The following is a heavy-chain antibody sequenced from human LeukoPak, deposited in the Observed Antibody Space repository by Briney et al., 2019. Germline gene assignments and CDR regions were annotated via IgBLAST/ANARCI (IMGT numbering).Heavy chain of an antibody. J-gene: IGHJ3*02. CDR2: INPNSGGT. D-gene: IGHD1-26*01. Sequence: ASVKVSCKASGYTFTGYYMHWVRQAPGQGLEWMGWINPNSGGTNYAQKFQGRVTMTRDTSISTAYMELSRLRSDDTAVYYCARGGRIVGATDDAFDIWGQGTMVTVSS. V-gene: IGHV1-2*02. CDR1: GYTFTGYY. CDR3: ARGGRIVGATDDAFDI.